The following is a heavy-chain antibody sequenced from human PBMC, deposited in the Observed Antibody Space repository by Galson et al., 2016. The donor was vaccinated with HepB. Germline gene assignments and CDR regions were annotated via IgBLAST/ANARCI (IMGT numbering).Heavy chain of an antibody. CDR3: AKDALKYAIGSSWFDP. Sequence: SLRLSCADSGFIFNTYAMSWVRQAPGKGLEWVSTISGSGGSTYYADSVKGRFTISRDNSKNTLYLQMNSLRAEDTAIYYCAKDALKYAIGSSWFDPWGQGTLVTVSS. CDR2: ISGSGGST. D-gene: IGHD2-8*01. V-gene: IGHV3-23*01. CDR1: GFIFNTYA. J-gene: IGHJ5*02.